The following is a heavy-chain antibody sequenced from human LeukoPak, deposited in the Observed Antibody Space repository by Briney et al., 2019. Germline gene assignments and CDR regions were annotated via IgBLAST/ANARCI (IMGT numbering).Heavy chain of an antibody. CDR1: GFTFSSYG. CDR2: ISYDGSNK. Sequence: GGSLRLSCAASGFTFSSYGMHWVRQAPGKGLEWVAVISYDGSNKYYADSVKGRFTISRDNSKNTLCLQMNSLRAEDTAVYYCAKDLRDWGSDYFDYWGQGTLVTVSS. V-gene: IGHV3-30*18. CDR3: AKDLRDWGSDYFDY. D-gene: IGHD7-27*01. J-gene: IGHJ4*02.